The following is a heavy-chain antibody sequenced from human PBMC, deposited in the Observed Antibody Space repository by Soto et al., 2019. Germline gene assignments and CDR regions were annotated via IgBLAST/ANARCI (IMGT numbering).Heavy chain of an antibody. V-gene: IGHV1-18*01. J-gene: IGHJ4*02. CDR1: GYSCTSYG. CDR3: ARDLGQQLVDY. CDR2: ISAYNGNK. Sequence: QVQLVQSGAEVKKPGASVKVSCKASGYSCTSYGISCVRQAPGQGLEWMGWISAYNGNKKYAQKLHGRVTMTTDTSTSTACMELRSLRSDDTAVYYCARDLGQQLVDYWGQGTLVTVSS. D-gene: IGHD6-13*01.